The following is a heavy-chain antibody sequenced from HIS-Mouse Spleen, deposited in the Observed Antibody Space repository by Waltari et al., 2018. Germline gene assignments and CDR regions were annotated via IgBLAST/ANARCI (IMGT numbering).Heavy chain of an antibody. CDR1: GGSISSGGYY. V-gene: IGHV4-31*03. CDR3: ARDPFSSPGIPNGMDV. CDR2: IYYSGST. Sequence: QVQLQESGPGLVKPSQTLSLTCTVSGGSISSGGYYSSWIRQHPGKGLEWIGYIYYSGSTYYNPSLKSRVTRSVDTSKNQFSLKLSSVTAADTAVYYCARDPFSSPGIPNGMDVWGQGTTVTVSS. J-gene: IGHJ6*02. D-gene: IGHD2-2*01.